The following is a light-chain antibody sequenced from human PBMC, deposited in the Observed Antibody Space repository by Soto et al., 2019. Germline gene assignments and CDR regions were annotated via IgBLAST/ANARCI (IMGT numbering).Light chain of an antibody. V-gene: IGLV2-18*02. CDR1: SGDVGSYNR. CDR2: EVS. CDR3: SSYTTSSTYV. Sequence: QSALTQPPSVSGSPGQSVTISCTGTSGDVGSYNRVSWYQQPPGTAPKLMIYEVSNRPSGVPDRFSGSKSGNTASLTISGLQAEDDADYYCSSYTTSSTYVFGTGTKLTVL. J-gene: IGLJ1*01.